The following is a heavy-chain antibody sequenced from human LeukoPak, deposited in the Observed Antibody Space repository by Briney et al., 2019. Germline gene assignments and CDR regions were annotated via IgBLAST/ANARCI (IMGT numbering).Heavy chain of an antibody. V-gene: IGHV1-8*01. CDR1: GYTFTSYD. J-gene: IGHJ4*02. Sequence: GASVKVSCKASGYTFTSYDINWVRQATGQGLEWMGWMNPNSGNTGYAQKFQGRVTMTRNTSISTAYMELSSLRSEDTAVYYCARGAAAGTTTLLAYWGQGTLVTVSS. D-gene: IGHD6-13*01. CDR3: ARGAAAGTTTLLAY. CDR2: MNPNSGNT.